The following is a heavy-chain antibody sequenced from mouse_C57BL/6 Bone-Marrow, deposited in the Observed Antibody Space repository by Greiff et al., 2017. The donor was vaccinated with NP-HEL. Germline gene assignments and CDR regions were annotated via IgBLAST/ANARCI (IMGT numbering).Heavy chain of an antibody. Sequence: EVQRVESGGGLVKPGGSLKLSCAASGFTFSSYAMSWVRQTPEKRLEWVATISDGGSYTYYPDNVKGRFTISRDNAKNNLYLQMSHLKSEDTAMYYCARDMVTTEFAYWGQGTLVTVSA. J-gene: IGHJ3*01. V-gene: IGHV5-4*01. CDR2: ISDGGSYT. CDR1: GFTFSSYA. D-gene: IGHD2-2*01. CDR3: ARDMVTTEFAY.